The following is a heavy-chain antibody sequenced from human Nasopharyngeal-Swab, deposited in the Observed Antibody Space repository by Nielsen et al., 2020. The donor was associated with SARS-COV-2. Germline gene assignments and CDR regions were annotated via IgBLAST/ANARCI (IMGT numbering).Heavy chain of an antibody. D-gene: IGHD2-15*01. CDR2: VRSKGNNYAT. CDR1: GFTFSDSA. J-gene: IGHJ4*02. Sequence: GESLKISCAASGFTFSDSAIHWVRQASGKGREWVGRVRSKGNNYATAYSASVKGRFIIFRDDPTNTAYLQMNSLKTEDTVVYYCTRCGGGCYSGRDYWGQGTLVTVSS. CDR3: TRCGGGCYSGRDY. V-gene: IGHV3-73*01.